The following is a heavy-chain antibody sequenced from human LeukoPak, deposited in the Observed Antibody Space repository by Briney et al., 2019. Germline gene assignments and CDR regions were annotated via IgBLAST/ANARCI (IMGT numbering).Heavy chain of an antibody. CDR2: INPNSGGT. CDR3: ARGGTTDLYCSSTSCHDFDY. CDR1: GYTFTGYY. Sequence: ASVNVSCKASGYTFTGYYMHWVRQAPGQGLEWMGWINPNSGGTNYAQKFQGRVTMTRDTSISTAYMELSRLRSDDTAVYYCARGGTTDLYCSSTSCHDFDYWGQGTLVTVSS. V-gene: IGHV1-2*02. D-gene: IGHD2-2*01. J-gene: IGHJ4*02.